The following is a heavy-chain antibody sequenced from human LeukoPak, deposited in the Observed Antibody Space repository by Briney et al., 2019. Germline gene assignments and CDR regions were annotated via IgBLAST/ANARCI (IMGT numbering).Heavy chain of an antibody. CDR2: IYHSGST. J-gene: IGHJ5*02. CDR1: GGSISSSNW. D-gene: IGHD3-22*01. CDR3: ARARPTDYYYDSSGHWFDP. V-gene: IGHV4-4*02. Sequence: SETLSLTCAVSGGSISSSNWWSWVRQPPGKGLEWIGEIYHSGSTNYNPSLKSRVTISVDTSKDQFSLKLSSVTAADTAVYYCARARPTDYYYDSSGHWFDPWGQGTLVTVSS.